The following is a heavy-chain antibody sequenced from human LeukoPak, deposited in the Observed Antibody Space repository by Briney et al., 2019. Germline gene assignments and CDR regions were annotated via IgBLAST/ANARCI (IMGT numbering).Heavy chain of an antibody. Sequence: GASVKVSCKLSGGTYSTYAFSWVRQAPGQGLEWMGWISAYNGNTNYAQKLQGRVTMTTDTSTSTAYMELRSLRSDDTAVYYCARVIIVVVASEYYYMDVWGKGTTVTVSS. CDR3: ARVIIVVVASEYYYMDV. CDR2: ISAYNGNT. D-gene: IGHD2-15*01. CDR1: GGTYSTYA. J-gene: IGHJ6*03. V-gene: IGHV1-18*04.